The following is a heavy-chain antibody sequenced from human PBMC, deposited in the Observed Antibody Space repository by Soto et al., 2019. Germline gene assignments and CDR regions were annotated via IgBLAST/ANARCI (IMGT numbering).Heavy chain of an antibody. V-gene: IGHV2-5*01. CDR3: AHSLMTVADTWYFQR. Sequence: QITLKESGPTLVKPTQTLTLTCTFSGFSLSPRGVGVGWIRQPPGKALEWLALIYWNDDKRYSPSLRSRLAITQDTSKNRVVLTMTNMDPVDTATYYCAHSLMTVADTWYFQRWGQGTLVTVSS. J-gene: IGHJ1*01. CDR1: GFSLSPRGVG. CDR2: IYWNDDK. D-gene: IGHD1-26*01.